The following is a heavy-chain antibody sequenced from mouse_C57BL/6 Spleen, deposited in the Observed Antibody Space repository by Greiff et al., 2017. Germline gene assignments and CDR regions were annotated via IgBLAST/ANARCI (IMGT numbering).Heavy chain of an antibody. Sequence: EVQLQQSGAELVQPGASVKLSCTASGFTFTDYYMHWVKQRPDQGLEWIGRIGPEDGGTKYPPTFQGQATITADTSTNTVYLQLSSLTSEDTAVYYCARGGGVGEEWFAYWGQGTLVTVSA. D-gene: IGHD1-1*01. J-gene: IGHJ3*01. CDR3: ARGGGVGEEWFAY. CDR1: GFTFTDYY. CDR2: IGPEDGGT. V-gene: IGHV14-2*01.